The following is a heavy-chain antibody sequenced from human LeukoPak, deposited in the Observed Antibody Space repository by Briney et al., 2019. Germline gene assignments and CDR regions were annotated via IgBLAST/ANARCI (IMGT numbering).Heavy chain of an antibody. CDR1: RFTFSDYY. V-gene: IGHV3-11*04. Sequence: GGSLRLSCAASRFTFSDYYMSWIRQAPGKGLEWVSYISSGGGSTTNYPDSVRGRFTISRDNAKNSLYLQMNSLRAEDTAVYYCTSGYMVSESWGQGTLVTVSS. CDR2: ISSGGGSTT. D-gene: IGHD5-12*01. J-gene: IGHJ5*02. CDR3: TSGYMVSES.